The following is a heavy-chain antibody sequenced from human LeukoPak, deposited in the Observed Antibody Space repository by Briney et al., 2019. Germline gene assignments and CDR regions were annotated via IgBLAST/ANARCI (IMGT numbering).Heavy chain of an antibody. CDR3: AREFAYNAVAGTHDAFDF. V-gene: IGHV1-8*01. CDR2: MNPNSGNT. J-gene: IGHJ3*01. Sequence: ASVKVSCKASGYTFTSYDINWVRQATGQGLEWMGWMNPNSGNTGYAQKFQGRVTMTRNTSISTAYMELSSLRSENTAVYYYAREFAYNAVAGTHDAFDFGGQGTMVTVSS. D-gene: IGHD6-19*01. CDR1: GYTFTSYD.